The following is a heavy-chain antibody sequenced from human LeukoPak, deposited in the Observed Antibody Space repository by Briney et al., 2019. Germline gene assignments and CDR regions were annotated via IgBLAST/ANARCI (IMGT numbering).Heavy chain of an antibody. CDR2: THYGGGI. CDR3: ARQGLHSDY. D-gene: IGHD4-11*01. Sequence: SETLSLTCTVSGGSISGGDYYWSWIRQPPGKGLEWIGYTHYGGGIYYNPSLKSRDTISVGTSKNQFSLKLSSVTAADTAVYYCARQGLHSDYWGQGTLVTVSS. J-gene: IGHJ4*02. CDR1: GGSISGGDYY. V-gene: IGHV4-30-4*08.